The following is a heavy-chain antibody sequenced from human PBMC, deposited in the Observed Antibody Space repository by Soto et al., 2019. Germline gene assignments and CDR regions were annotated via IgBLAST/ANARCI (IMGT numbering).Heavy chain of an antibody. Sequence: QVQLVQSGAEVKKPASSVKVSCKASGGTFNSYPITWVRQAPGEGLEWMGGSIPIFGTANYAQNFQGRVTIRVDESTSTAYMELSSLRSEDTAVYYCARGRGYSGDDHYYYFDMDVWGQGTTVTVSS. D-gene: IGHD5-12*01. V-gene: IGHV1-69*01. CDR2: SIPIFGTA. CDR1: GGTFNSYP. J-gene: IGHJ6*02. CDR3: ARGRGYSGDDHYYYFDMDV.